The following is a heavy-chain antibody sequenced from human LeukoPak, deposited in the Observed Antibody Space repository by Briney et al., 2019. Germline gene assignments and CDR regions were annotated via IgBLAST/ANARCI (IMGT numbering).Heavy chain of an antibody. J-gene: IGHJ5*02. CDR3: ARHSPYYYDSSGLPPLYNWFDP. Sequence: SETLSLTCTVSGGSISSSSYYWGWIRQPPGKGLEWIGGIYYSGSTYYNPSLKSRVTISVDTSKNQFSLKLSSVTAADTAVYYCARHSPYYYDSSGLPPLYNWFDPWGQGTLVTVSS. D-gene: IGHD3-22*01. V-gene: IGHV4-39*01. CDR1: GGSISSSSYY. CDR2: IYYSGST.